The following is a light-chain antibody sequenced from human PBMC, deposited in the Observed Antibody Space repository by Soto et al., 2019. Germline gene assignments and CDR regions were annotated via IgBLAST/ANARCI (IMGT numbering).Light chain of an antibody. J-gene: IGKJ5*01. Sequence: EIVLTQSPGTLSLSPGERATLSCRASQSVSNNYLAWYQQKPGQAPRLLIYGASNRATGIPDRFSGSGSGTDFTLTISSLQPEDFAVYYCQQYNNWPLTFGQGTRLEI. CDR1: QSVSNNY. CDR2: GAS. CDR3: QQYNNWPLT. V-gene: IGKV3-20*01.